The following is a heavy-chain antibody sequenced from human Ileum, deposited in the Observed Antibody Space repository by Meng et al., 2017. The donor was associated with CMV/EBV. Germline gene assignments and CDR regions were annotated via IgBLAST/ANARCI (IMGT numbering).Heavy chain of an antibody. V-gene: IGHV3-23*01. CDR3: ATELRLASWVD. J-gene: IGHJ4*02. Sequence: GGSLRLSCTASGITFSNYAMGWVRQAPGAGLEWVASISGNAVGTAHADSVRGRFAISRDNSQNTLFLQLNSLRAEDSAIYYCATELRLASWVDWGQGTLVTVSS. D-gene: IGHD3-9*01. CDR1: GITFSNYA. CDR2: ISGNAVGT.